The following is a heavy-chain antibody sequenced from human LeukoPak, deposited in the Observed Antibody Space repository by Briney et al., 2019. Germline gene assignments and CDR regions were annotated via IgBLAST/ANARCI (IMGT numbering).Heavy chain of an antibody. CDR2: IWYDGSNK. D-gene: IGHD6-13*01. V-gene: IGHV3-33*08. CDR1: RFTFSSYV. Sequence: GGSLRLSCAASRFTFSSYVVSWVRQAPGKGLEWVAVIWYDGSNKYYADSMKGRFTISRDNSKNTLYPQMNSLRAEDTAVYYCAAVLAAAGFYWGQGTLVTVSS. CDR3: AAVLAAAGFY. J-gene: IGHJ4*02.